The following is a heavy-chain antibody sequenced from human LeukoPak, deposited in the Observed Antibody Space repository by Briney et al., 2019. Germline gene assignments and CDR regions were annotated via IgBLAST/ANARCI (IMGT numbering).Heavy chain of an antibody. J-gene: IGHJ4*02. CDR3: ARVGSIAAAGTPDY. Sequence: GGSLRLSCVASGFTFSRYAMHWVRQAPGKGLEWVAALVSYNGNTEYYADSVKGRFTISRDNAENSLYLQVNSLRAEDTAVYYCARVGSIAAAGTPDYWGQGTLVTVSS. V-gene: IGHV3-30-3*01. CDR2: VSYNGNTE. D-gene: IGHD6-13*01. CDR1: GFTFSRYA.